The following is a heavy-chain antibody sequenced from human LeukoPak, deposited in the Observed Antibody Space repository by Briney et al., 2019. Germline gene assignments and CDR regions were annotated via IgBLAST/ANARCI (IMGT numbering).Heavy chain of an antibody. D-gene: IGHD3-16*02. V-gene: IGHV1-2*02. CDR3: ARVAPLRLGELSFLRFWDY. CDR1: GYNFTDYY. Sequence: GASVKVSCKASGYNFTDYYVHWVRQAPGQGLEWMGYITPNSEGTEFAQKFQGRVTMTRDTSISTAYMELSRLRSDDTAVYYCARVAPLRLGELSFLRFWDYWGQGTLVTVSS. J-gene: IGHJ4*02. CDR2: ITPNSEGT.